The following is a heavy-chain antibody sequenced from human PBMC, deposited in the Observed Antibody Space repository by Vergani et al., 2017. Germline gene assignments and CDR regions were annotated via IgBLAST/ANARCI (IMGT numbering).Heavy chain of an antibody. D-gene: IGHD4-23*01. Sequence: QLQLQESGPGLVKPSETLSLTCTVSRGSISSSSYYWGWIRQPPGKGLEWIGSIYYSGSTYYNPSLKSRVTISVDTSKNQCSLKLSSVTAADTAVYYCARRGRYGGNYDYWGQGTLVTVSS. J-gene: IGHJ4*02. CDR1: RGSISSSSYY. CDR2: IYYSGST. CDR3: ARRGRYGGNYDY. V-gene: IGHV4-39*01.